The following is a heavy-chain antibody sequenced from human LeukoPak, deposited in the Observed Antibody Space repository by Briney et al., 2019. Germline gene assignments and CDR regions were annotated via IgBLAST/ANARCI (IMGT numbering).Heavy chain of an antibody. CDR1: GYTFTVYY. V-gene: IGHV1-2*02. J-gene: IGHJ5*02. CDR2: INPNSGGT. D-gene: IGHD6-13*01. Sequence: GASVKVSCKASGYTFTVYYMHWVRQAPGQGLEWMGWINPNSGGTNYAQKFQGRVTMTRDTSISTAYMELSRLRSDDTAVYYCARVGIWRSPVDWFDPWGQGTLVTVSS. CDR3: ARVGIWRSPVDWFDP.